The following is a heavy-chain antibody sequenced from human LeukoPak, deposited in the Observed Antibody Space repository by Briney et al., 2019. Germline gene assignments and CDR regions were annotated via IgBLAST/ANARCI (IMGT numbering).Heavy chain of an antibody. CDR2: IYPGDSDT. CDR1: GYNFTTYW. D-gene: IGHD2-15*01. J-gene: IGHJ4*02. Sequence: GESLKISCKGFGYNFTTYWIGWVRQMPGKGLEWMGIIYPGDSDTRYSPSFQGQVTISADKSISTAYLPWSSLKASDTAMYYCARQGRSRGDYWGQGTLVTVSS. V-gene: IGHV5-51*01. CDR3: ARQGRSRGDY.